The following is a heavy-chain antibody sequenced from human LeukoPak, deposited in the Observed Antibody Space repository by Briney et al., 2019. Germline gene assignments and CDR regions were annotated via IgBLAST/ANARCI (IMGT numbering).Heavy chain of an antibody. Sequence: MSSETLSLTCTVSGGSISSGDYYWSWIRQPPGKGLEWIGYIYYSGSTNCNPSLKSRVTISVDTSKNQFSLKLSSVTAADTAVYYCARANYFDYWGQGTLVTVSS. CDR1: GGSISSGDYY. CDR2: IYYSGST. V-gene: IGHV4-61*08. J-gene: IGHJ4*02. CDR3: ARANYFDY.